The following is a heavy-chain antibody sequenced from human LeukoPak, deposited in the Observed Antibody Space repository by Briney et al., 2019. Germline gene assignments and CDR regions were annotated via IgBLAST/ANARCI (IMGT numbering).Heavy chain of an antibody. J-gene: IGHJ4*02. Sequence: PSETLSLTCTVSGGSISSSSYYWGWIRQPPGKGLEWIGSIYYSGSTYYIPSLKSRVTISVDTSKNQFSLRLSSVTAADTAVYYCARHPSSNWNQRGEFDYWGQGTLVTVSS. CDR3: ARHPSSNWNQRGEFDY. V-gene: IGHV4-39*01. D-gene: IGHD1-1*01. CDR1: GGSISSSSYY. CDR2: IYYSGST.